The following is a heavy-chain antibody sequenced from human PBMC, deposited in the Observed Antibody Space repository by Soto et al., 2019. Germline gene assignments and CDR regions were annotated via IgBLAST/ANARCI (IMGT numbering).Heavy chain of an antibody. D-gene: IGHD7-27*01. V-gene: IGHV3-7*01. J-gene: IGHJ4*02. CDR2: IAHDGSEK. CDR1: GFTFSSYW. CDR3: ARESNAHFDY. Sequence: EVQLVESGGGLFQPGGSLRLSCAVSGFTFSSYWMSWVRQAPGRGLEWVATIAHDGSEKFYVDSVKGRFTISRDNTKNSLYLQMNSLRAEDTAVYYCARESNAHFDYWGQGTMVTVSS.